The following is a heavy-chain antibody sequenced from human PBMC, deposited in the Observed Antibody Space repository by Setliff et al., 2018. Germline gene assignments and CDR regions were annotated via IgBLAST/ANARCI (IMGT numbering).Heavy chain of an antibody. Sequence: SETLSLTCTVFGGSMSSSGYYWAWIRQSPGKGLEWIGSIYYSGSTYYNPSLKRRATISLDTSKNQFSLKLNSVTAADTAVYYCARTGTYRYFDYWGQGTRVTVSS. CDR2: IYYSGST. V-gene: IGHV4-39*07. CDR1: GGSMSSSGYY. D-gene: IGHD1-1*01. J-gene: IGHJ4*02. CDR3: ARTGTYRYFDY.